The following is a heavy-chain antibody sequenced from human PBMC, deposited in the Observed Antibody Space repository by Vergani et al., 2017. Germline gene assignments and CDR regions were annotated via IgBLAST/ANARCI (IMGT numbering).Heavy chain of an antibody. V-gene: IGHV5-51*01. J-gene: IGHJ2*01. CDR2: IYPCDSDT. Sequence: EVQLVQSGAEVKKPGESLKISCKGSGYSFTSYWIGWVRQMPGKGLEWMGIIYPCDSDTRYSPSFQGQVTLSADKSISTAYLQWSSLKASDTAMYYCARQCGSTSCYEGWYFDLWGRGTLVTVSS. CDR1: GYSFTSYW. D-gene: IGHD2-2*01. CDR3: ARQCGSTSCYEGWYFDL.